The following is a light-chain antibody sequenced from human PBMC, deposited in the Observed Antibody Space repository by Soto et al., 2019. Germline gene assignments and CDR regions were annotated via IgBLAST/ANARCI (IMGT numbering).Light chain of an antibody. V-gene: IGLV3-21*01. CDR1: DIGSNG. CDR3: QVWDSGSAHVV. J-gene: IGLJ2*01. Sequence: SYELTQPPSVSVAPGKTASISCGGNDIGSNGVHWSQQKPGQAPVLVIYSDTDLPPVITERFSGSNSANLATLTISRVEAGDEADDYCQVWDSGSAHVVFGGGTKLTVL. CDR2: SDT.